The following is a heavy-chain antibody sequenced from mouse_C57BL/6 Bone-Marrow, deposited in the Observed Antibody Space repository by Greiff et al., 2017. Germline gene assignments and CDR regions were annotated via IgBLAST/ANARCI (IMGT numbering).Heavy chain of an antibody. CDR1: GFTFTDYY. V-gene: IGHV7-3*01. CDR2: IRNKANGYTT. J-gene: IGHJ3*01. Sequence: DVMLVESGGGLVQPGGSLSLSCAASGFTFTDYYMSWVRQPPGKALEWLGFIRNKANGYTTEYSASVKGRFTISRYNSQCILYLQMNALRAEDSATYYCARWGFAYWGQGTLVTVSA. CDR3: ARWGFAY.